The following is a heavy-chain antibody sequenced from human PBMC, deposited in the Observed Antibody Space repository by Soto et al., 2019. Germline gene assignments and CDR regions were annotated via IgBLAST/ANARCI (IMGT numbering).Heavy chain of an antibody. J-gene: IGHJ4*01. CDR2: INPSGGST. Sequence: GASVKVSCKTSGYTFTSYYIHWVRQAPGQGLEWMGIINPSGGSTSYAQKFQGRVTMTRDTSTSTVYMELSSLRSEDTAVYYCATASSTHYDCSALFRWLVYWS. V-gene: IGHV1-46*01. CDR1: GYTFTSYY. CDR3: ATASSTHYDCSALFRWLVY. D-gene: IGHD4-4*01.